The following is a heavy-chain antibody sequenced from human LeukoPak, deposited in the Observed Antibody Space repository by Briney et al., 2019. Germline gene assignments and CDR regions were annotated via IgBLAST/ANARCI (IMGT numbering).Heavy chain of an antibody. Sequence: SETLSLTCTVSGGFISSSSYYWGWVRQPPGKGLEWIGSIYYSGSTYYNPSLRSRVTISVDTSKNQFSLKLTSVTAADTAIYYCAREAPLTIFDYWGQGILVTVSS. CDR3: AREAPLTIFDY. V-gene: IGHV4-39*07. CDR2: IYYSGST. J-gene: IGHJ4*02. CDR1: GGFISSSSYY. D-gene: IGHD3-3*01.